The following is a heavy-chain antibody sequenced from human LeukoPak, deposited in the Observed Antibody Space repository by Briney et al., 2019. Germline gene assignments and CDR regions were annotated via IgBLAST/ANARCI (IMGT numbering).Heavy chain of an antibody. CDR3: ARGLTVTAFSLSH. V-gene: IGHV3-23*01. CDR1: GFTFSSYA. D-gene: IGHD4-17*01. J-gene: IGHJ4*02. CDR2: ISGSGGST. Sequence: AGGSLRLSCAASGFTFSSYAMSWVRQAPGKGLEWVSAISGSGGSTYYADSVKGRFTISRDDSKNTLFLQMDSLRLEDTAVYYCARGLTVTAFSLSHWGQGTLVTVSS.